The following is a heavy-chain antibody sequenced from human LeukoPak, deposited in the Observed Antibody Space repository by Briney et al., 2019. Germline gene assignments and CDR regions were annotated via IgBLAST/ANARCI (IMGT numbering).Heavy chain of an antibody. J-gene: IGHJ4*02. CDR1: GYTFTSNY. CDR3: ARGSPPRRNYDSRGYYSYYFDY. D-gene: IGHD3-22*01. CDR2: ISAYNGNT. Sequence: ASVKVSCKASGYTFTSNYMHWVRQAPGQGLEWMGWISAYNGNTHYAQKLQGRVTMTTDTSTSTVYMELRSLRSDDTAVYYCARGSPPRRNYDSRGYYSYYFDYWGQGTLVTVSS. V-gene: IGHV1-18*04.